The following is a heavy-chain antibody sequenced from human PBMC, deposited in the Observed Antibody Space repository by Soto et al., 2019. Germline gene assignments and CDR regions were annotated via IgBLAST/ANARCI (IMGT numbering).Heavy chain of an antibody. Sequence: PGGSLRLSCAASGFTFSSYSMNWVRQAPGKGLEWVSSISSSSSYIYYADSVKGRFTISRDNAKNSLYLQMNSLRAEDTAVYYCARVLLAPGYFQHWGQGTLVTVSS. V-gene: IGHV3-21*04. CDR2: ISSSSSYI. J-gene: IGHJ1*01. CDR3: ARVLLAPGYFQH. CDR1: GFTFSSYS. D-gene: IGHD2-15*01.